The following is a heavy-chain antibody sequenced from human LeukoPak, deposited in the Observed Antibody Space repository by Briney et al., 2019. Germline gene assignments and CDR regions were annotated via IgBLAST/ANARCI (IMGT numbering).Heavy chain of an antibody. J-gene: IGHJ6*03. CDR2: INPKSGGT. CDR3: ARGPIIDIVVIPAAADYYHMDV. D-gene: IGHD2-2*01. V-gene: IGHV1-2*02. Sequence: GASVKVSCKASGYTFTGYYMHWVRQAPGQGLEWVGWINPKSGGTNYAQKLQGRVTMTTDSSTSTAYMELRSLRSDDTAVYYCARGPIIDIVVIPAAADYYHMDVWGKGTTVTVSS. CDR1: GYTFTGYY.